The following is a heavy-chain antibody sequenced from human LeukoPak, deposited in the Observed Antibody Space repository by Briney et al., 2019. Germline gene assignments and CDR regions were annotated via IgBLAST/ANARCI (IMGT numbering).Heavy chain of an antibody. V-gene: IGHV4-59*01. Sequence: PSETLSLTCTVSGGSISSYYWSWIRKPPGKGLEWIGYIYYSGSTNYNPSLKSRVTISVDTSKNQFSLKLSSVTAADTAVYYCARDLRTPLYCSSTSCYKGAWFDPWGQGTLVTVSS. D-gene: IGHD2-2*02. J-gene: IGHJ5*02. CDR3: ARDLRTPLYCSSTSCYKGAWFDP. CDR2: IYYSGST. CDR1: GGSISSYY.